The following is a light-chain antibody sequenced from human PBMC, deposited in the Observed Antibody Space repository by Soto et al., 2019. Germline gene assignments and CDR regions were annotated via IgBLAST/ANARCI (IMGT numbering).Light chain of an antibody. CDR2: DAS. CDR1: QSVNRY. Sequence: EIVLTQSPATLSLSPGERATLSCRTSQSVNRYLDWYQQKPGQAPRLLIYDASNRAAGIPARFSGSGSGTDFSLTISSLEPEDFAVYYCHRRVNWPTFVPGTKVDIK. CDR3: HRRVNWPT. V-gene: IGKV3-11*01. J-gene: IGKJ3*01.